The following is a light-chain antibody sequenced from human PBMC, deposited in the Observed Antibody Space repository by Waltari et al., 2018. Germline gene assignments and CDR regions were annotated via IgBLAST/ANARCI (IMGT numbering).Light chain of an antibody. Sequence: QSVLTQPPSVSGAPGQRVTISCTGSGPNIGAGYDVHWYQQFPRAAPRLPIYGSTTRPLGVPDRFFGSTSGTSASLAIIGLQAEDEADYYCQSYDTSLSVVFGGGTKVTVL. CDR2: GST. V-gene: IGLV1-40*01. CDR3: QSYDTSLSVV. CDR1: GPNIGAGYD. J-gene: IGLJ3*02.